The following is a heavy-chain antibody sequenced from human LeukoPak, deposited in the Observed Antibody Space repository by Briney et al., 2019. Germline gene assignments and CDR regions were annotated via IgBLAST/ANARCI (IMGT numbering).Heavy chain of an antibody. CDR2: IYYSGST. CDR3: ARHAMVRGVKYYYYMDV. Sequence: SETLSLTCTVSGGSISSYYWGWIRQPPGKGLEWIGSIYYSGSTDYNPSLKSRVTISIDMSKNQFSLKLNSVTAADTAVYYCARHAMVRGVKYYYYMDVWVKGTTVTFSS. D-gene: IGHD3-10*01. J-gene: IGHJ6*03. CDR1: GGSISSYY. V-gene: IGHV4-39*01.